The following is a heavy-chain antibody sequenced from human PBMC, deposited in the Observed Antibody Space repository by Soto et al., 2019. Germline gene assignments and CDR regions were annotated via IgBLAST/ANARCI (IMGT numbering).Heavy chain of an antibody. J-gene: IGHJ5*02. CDR2: INAGNGNT. D-gene: IGHD1-7*01. Sequence: QVQLVQSGAEVKKPGASVKVSCKASGYTFTSYAMHWVRQAPGQRLEWMGWINAGNGNTKYSQKFQGRVTITRDTSASTAYMELSSLRSEDTAVYYCARERWANWNYVISGFDPWGQGNLVTVSS. CDR1: GYTFTSYA. CDR3: ARERWANWNYVISGFDP. V-gene: IGHV1-3*01.